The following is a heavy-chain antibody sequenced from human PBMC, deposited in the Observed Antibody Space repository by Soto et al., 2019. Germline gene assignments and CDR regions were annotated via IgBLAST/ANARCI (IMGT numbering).Heavy chain of an antibody. CDR2: IRSSSSYI. J-gene: IGHJ6*02. CDR3: ARRCSGGSCPSLNYYYYGMDV. D-gene: IGHD2-15*01. Sequence: GGSLRLSCAAFGFTFSSYSMNWARQAPGKGLEWVSSIRSSSSYIYYADSVKGRFTISRDNGKNSLYLQMNSLRAEDTAVYYCARRCSGGSCPSLNYYYYGMDVWGQGTTVTVSS. V-gene: IGHV3-21*01. CDR1: GFTFSSYS.